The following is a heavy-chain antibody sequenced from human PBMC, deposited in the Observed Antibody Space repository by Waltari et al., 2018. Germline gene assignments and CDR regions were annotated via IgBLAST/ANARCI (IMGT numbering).Heavy chain of an antibody. CDR2: INPHSGEV. Sequence: VQLVQSAAEVKKPGASVKVSCEASGYSFNSYDVNWVRQATGQGLEWMGWINPHSGEVGYTQRFQGRITMTRNTSINTVYMELSSLTADDTATYYCSDSSGPWGQGTLVTVSS. D-gene: IGHD3-22*01. CDR3: SDSSGP. J-gene: IGHJ5*02. CDR1: GYSFNSYD. V-gene: IGHV1-8*01.